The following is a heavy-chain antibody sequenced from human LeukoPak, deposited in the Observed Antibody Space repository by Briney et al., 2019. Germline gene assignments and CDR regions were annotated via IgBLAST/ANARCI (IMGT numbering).Heavy chain of an antibody. CDR2: IHYSGST. J-gene: IGHJ4*02. CDR1: GGSISSYN. V-gene: IGHV4-59*08. Sequence: SETLSLTCTVSGGSISSYNWNWIRQAPGKGLEWIGYIHYSGSTKNNPSLKGRVTMSVDTSKNQFSLKLHSVTAADTAVYYCARQSGAAAGYFDYWGQGALLTVS. CDR3: ARQSGAAAGYFDY. D-gene: IGHD6-13*01.